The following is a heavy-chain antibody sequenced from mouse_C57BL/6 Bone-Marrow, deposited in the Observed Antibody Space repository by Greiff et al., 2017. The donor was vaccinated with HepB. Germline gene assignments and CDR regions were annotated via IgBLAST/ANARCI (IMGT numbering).Heavy chain of an antibody. CDR3: ARGERLRSLAY. CDR2: SRNKANDYTT. V-gene: IGHV7-1*01. D-gene: IGHD1-1*01. Sequence: EVQLVESGGGLVQSGRSLRLSCATSGFTFSDFYMEWVRQAPGKGLEWIAASRNKANDYTTEYSASVKGRFIVSRDTSQSILYLQMNALRAEDTAIYYCARGERLRSLAYWGQGTLVTVSA. J-gene: IGHJ3*01. CDR1: GFTFSDFY.